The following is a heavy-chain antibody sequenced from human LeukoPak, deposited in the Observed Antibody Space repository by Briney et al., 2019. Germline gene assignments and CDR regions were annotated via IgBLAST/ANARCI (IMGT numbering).Heavy chain of an antibody. Sequence: SETLSLTCTVSAGSFISSSHHWGWIRQSPGKGLEWIGTVYYGRTTYYNPSLDGRVTISLDTSANHFSLQLNSVTAADTAVYYCVRHDGRGGATRGVFDSWGQGPLVPVSS. J-gene: IGHJ5*01. CDR2: VYYGRTT. CDR3: VRHDGRGGATRGVFDS. CDR1: AGSFISSSHH. V-gene: IGHV4-39*01. D-gene: IGHD4/OR15-4a*01.